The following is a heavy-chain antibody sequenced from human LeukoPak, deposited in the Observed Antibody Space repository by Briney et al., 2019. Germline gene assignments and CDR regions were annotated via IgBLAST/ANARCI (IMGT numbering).Heavy chain of an antibody. J-gene: IGHJ4*02. CDR3: ARDRWYYGSGSPNDY. V-gene: IGHV1-3*01. CDR1: GYTFTSYA. Sequence: ASVKVPCKASGYTFTSYAMHWVRQAPGQRLEWMGWINAGNGNTKYSQKFQGRVTITRDTSASTAYMELSSLRSEDTAVYYCARDRWYYGSGSPNDYWGQGTLVTVSS. D-gene: IGHD3-10*01. CDR2: INAGNGNT.